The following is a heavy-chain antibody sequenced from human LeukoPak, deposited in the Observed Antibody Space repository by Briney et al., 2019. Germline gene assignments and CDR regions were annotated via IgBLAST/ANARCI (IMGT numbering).Heavy chain of an antibody. CDR1: GFTLINYA. CDR3: AKDVSENYEIWGSYRSDY. CDR2: ITGSGGRT. J-gene: IGHJ4*02. D-gene: IGHD3-16*02. V-gene: IGHV3-23*01. Sequence: GGSLRLSCAASGFTLINYAMSWVRQAPGKGLEWVSSITGSGGRTYYADSVKGRFTVSRDNSKNTLYLQMNSLTVEDTAVYYCAKDVSENYEIWGSYRSDYWGQGTLVTVSS.